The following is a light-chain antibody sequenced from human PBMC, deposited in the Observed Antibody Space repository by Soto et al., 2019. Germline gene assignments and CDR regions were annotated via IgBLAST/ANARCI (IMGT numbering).Light chain of an antibody. CDR2: DAS. J-gene: IGKJ5*01. CDR3: QHRYNWPLT. Sequence: EIVMTQSPATLSVSPGERATLSCRASQSVRSSLAWYQQKPGQAPRLLIYDASNRATGIPARFSGSGSGTDFTLTISSLEPEDFAVYYCQHRYNWPLTFGQGTRLEIK. CDR1: QSVRSS. V-gene: IGKV3-11*01.